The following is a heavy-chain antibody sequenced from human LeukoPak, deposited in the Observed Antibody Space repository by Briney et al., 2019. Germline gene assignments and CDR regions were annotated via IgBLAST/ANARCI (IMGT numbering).Heavy chain of an antibody. CDR2: INPNSGGT. CDR3: ALAERAYYYYYYMDV. Sequence: GASVKVSCKASGYTFTGYYMHWVRQAPGQGLEWMGWINPNSGGTNYAQKFQGRVTMTRDTSISTAYMELSRLRSDDTAVYYCALAERAYYYYYYMDVWGKGTTVTVSS. V-gene: IGHV1-2*02. CDR1: GYTFTGYY. J-gene: IGHJ6*03. D-gene: IGHD6-25*01.